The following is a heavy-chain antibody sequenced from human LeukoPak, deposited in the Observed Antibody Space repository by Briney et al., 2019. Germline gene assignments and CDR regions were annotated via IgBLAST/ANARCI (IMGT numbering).Heavy chain of an antibody. Sequence: GGSLRLSCVASGFTFSSYSMNWVRQAPGKGLEWVSSISSSSSYIYYADSVKGRFTISRDNAKNSLYLQMNSLRAEDTAVYYCARDRHGVATIGDFDYWGQGTLVTVSS. CDR2: ISSSSSYI. CDR3: ARDRHGVATIGDFDY. CDR1: GFTFSSYS. D-gene: IGHD5-12*01. V-gene: IGHV3-21*01. J-gene: IGHJ4*02.